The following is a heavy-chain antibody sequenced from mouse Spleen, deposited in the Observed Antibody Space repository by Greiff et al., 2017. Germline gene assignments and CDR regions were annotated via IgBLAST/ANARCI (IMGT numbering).Heavy chain of an antibody. CDR3: ARENRVGLHFDY. J-gene: IGHJ2*01. CDR2: IYPGSGNT. D-gene: IGHD1-1*01. Sequence: QVQLKESGAELVRPGASVKLSCKASGYTFTDYYINWVKQRPGQGLEWIARIYPGSGNTYYNEKFKGKATLTAEKSSSTAYMQLSSLTSEDSAVYFCARENRVGLHFDYWGQGTTLTVSS. V-gene: IGHV1-76*01. CDR1: GYTFTDYY.